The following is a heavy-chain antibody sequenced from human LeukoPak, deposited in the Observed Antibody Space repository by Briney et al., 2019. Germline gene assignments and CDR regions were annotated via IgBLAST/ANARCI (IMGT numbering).Heavy chain of an antibody. CDR1: GFTFGDYA. J-gene: IGHJ6*04. CDR3: ARGGLFWAV. D-gene: IGHD3-3*01. Sequence: GGSLRLSCTASGFTFGDYAMSWVRQAPGKGLEWVGFIRSKAYGGTTEYAASVKGRFTISRDDSKSIAYLQMNSLKTEDTAVYYCARGGLFWAVWGKGTTVTVSS. CDR2: IRSKAYGGTT. V-gene: IGHV3-49*04.